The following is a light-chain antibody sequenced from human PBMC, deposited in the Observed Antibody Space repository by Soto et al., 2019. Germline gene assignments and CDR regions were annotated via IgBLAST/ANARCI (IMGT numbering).Light chain of an antibody. CDR2: EVS. Sequence: QSALNQPPSASGSPGPAVAISCTGTSSDVGGYSYVSWYQQHPGKAPKLMIYEVSKRPSGVPDRFSGSKSGNTASLTVSGLQAEDEADYYCSSYARNRDILFGGGTKVTVL. J-gene: IGLJ2*01. CDR3: SSYARNRDIL. V-gene: IGLV2-8*01. CDR1: SSDVGGYSY.